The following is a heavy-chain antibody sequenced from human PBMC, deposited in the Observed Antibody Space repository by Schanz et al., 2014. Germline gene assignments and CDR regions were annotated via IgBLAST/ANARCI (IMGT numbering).Heavy chain of an antibody. CDR2: IGYDGSEK. D-gene: IGHD3-10*01. J-gene: IGHJ4*02. CDR3: ARGTIPIQGVPMDF. V-gene: IGHV3-33*01. CDR1: GLNFDYYG. Sequence: QVQLVESGGGVVQPGRSLRLSCATSGLNFDYYGMNWVRQAPGKGLEWVANIGYDGSEKYYVDSVKGRFTISRDNSKDTLYLQMSGRTPEDTAVYYCARGTIPIQGVPMDFWGQGTLVTVSS.